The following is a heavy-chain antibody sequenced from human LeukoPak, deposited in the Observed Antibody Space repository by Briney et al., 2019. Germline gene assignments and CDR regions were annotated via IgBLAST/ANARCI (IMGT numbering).Heavy chain of an antibody. Sequence: PGGSLILSCVASGFIFTNFAMSWVRQAPGKGLEWVSAISGSGASTYYADSVKGRFTISRDNSKNTLHLQMNSLRAEDTAIYYCAKTSRVNSAYDSPFDYWGQGTLVTVSS. J-gene: IGHJ4*02. CDR3: AKTSRVNSAYDSPFDY. CDR1: GFIFTNFA. D-gene: IGHD5-12*01. CDR2: ISGSGAST. V-gene: IGHV3-23*01.